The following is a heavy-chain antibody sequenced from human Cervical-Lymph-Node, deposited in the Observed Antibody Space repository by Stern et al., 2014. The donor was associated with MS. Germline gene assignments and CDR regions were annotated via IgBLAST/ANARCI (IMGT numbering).Heavy chain of an antibody. D-gene: IGHD3/OR15-3a*01. CDR2: IYWDDDK. V-gene: IGHV2-5*02. CDR3: AHTKDFWTGYYNGYFDN. CDR1: GFSLSTSGVG. Sequence: QVTLKESGPTLVKPTQTLTLTCTFSGFSLSTSGVGVGWIRQPPGKALEWLALIYWDDDKRYSPSLKTRLTITKDASKNQVVLTMTNMDPVDTATYYCAHTKDFWTGYYNGYFDNWGQGTLVTVSS. J-gene: IGHJ4*02.